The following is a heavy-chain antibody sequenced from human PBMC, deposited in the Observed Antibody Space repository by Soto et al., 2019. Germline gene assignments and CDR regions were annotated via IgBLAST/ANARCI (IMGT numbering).Heavy chain of an antibody. J-gene: IGHJ6*02. V-gene: IGHV1-69*13. CDR2: IIPIFGTA. D-gene: IGHD2-15*01. CDR1: GYTFTSYG. CDR3: AGEDCSGGSCYLGPYYYYGMDV. Sequence: SVNVSCKASGYTFTSYGISWVRQAPGQGLEWMGGIIPIFGTANYAQKFQGRVTITADESTSTAYMELSSLRSEDTAVYYCAGEDCSGGSCYLGPYYYYGMDVWGQGTTVTVSS.